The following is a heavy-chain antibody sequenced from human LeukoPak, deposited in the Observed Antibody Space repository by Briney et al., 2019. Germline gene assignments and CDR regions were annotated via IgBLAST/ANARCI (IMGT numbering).Heavy chain of an antibody. CDR1: GGSFSGYY. Sequence: SETLSLTCAVYGGSFSGYYWSWIRQPPGKGLEWIGEINHSGSTNYNPSLKSRVTLSVDTSKNQFSLKLSSVTAADTAVYYCARGTIVGATRPLDYWGQGTLVTVSS. V-gene: IGHV4-34*01. J-gene: IGHJ4*02. CDR2: INHSGST. D-gene: IGHD1-26*01. CDR3: ARGTIVGATRPLDY.